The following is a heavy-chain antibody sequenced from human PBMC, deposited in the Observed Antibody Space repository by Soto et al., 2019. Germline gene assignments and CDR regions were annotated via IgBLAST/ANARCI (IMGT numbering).Heavy chain of an antibody. J-gene: IGHJ6*02. CDR3: ARGKRGSSWYRGEEKYYYYGMDV. CDR2: IHHSGTT. Sequence: SETLSLTCTAYGESFNGYYWSWIRQPPGQGLEWIGEIHHSGTTNYNPSLKRRVTFSIDTSKRQFSLKVRSVTAADTAVYYCARGKRGSSWYRGEEKYYYYGMDVWGQGTPVTV. CDR1: GESFNGYY. V-gene: IGHV4-34*01. D-gene: IGHD6-13*01.